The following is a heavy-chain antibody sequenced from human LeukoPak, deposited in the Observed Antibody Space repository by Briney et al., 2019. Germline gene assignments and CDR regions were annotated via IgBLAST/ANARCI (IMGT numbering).Heavy chain of an antibody. V-gene: IGHV4-4*02. CDR1: GDSITGTHW. J-gene: IGHJ4*02. Sequence: SGTLSLTCAVSGDSITGTHWWSWVRQPPGKGLEWIGQIYKSGTTNYTPSLKSRVTMSVGKSKNQFSLKVTSVTAADTAVYYCAREYDGRGYFDYWGQGTLVTVSS. D-gene: IGHD1-26*01. CDR2: IYKSGTT. CDR3: AREYDGRGYFDY.